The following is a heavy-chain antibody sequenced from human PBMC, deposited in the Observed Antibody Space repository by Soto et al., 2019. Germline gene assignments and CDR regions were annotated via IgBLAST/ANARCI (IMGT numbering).Heavy chain of an antibody. CDR3: ARDHPRYYGSGSYRVSGVDP. J-gene: IGHJ5*02. D-gene: IGHD3-10*01. V-gene: IGHV4-34*01. CDR1: GGSFSGYY. CDR2: INHSGST. Sequence: SETLSLTCAVYGGSFSGYYWSWIRQPPGKGLEWIGEINHSGSTNYNPSLKSRVTISVDTSKNQFSLKLSSVTAADTAVYYCARDHPRYYGSGSYRVSGVDPWGQGTLVTVSS.